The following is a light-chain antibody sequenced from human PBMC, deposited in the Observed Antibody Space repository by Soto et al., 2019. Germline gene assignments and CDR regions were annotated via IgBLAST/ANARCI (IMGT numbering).Light chain of an antibody. CDR1: SSDVGRYNY. CDR2: DVS. CDR3: CSYAGSPRYV. Sequence: QSALTQPRSVSGSPGQSVTISCTGTSSDVGRYNYVSWYQQHPGKAPKVMIYDVSERPSGVPDRFSGSKPGNTASLTISGLQAEDEADYYCCSYAGSPRYVFGTGTKVTVL. J-gene: IGLJ1*01. V-gene: IGLV2-11*01.